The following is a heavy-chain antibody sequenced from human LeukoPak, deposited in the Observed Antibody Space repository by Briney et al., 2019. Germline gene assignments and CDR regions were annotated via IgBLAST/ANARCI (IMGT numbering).Heavy chain of an antibody. CDR2: ISSSSSYI. CDR1: GFTFDDYG. V-gene: IGHV3-21*01. D-gene: IGHD4-23*01. CDR3: ARVRVGTYDAFDI. J-gene: IGHJ3*02. Sequence: GGSLRLSCAASGFTFDDYGMSWVRQAPRKGLEWVSSISSSSSYIYYADSVKGRFTISRDNAKNSLYLQMNSLRAEDTAVYYCARVRVGTYDAFDIWGQGTMVTVSS.